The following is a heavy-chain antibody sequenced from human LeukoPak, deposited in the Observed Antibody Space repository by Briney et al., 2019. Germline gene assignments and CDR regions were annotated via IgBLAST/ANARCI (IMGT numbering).Heavy chain of an antibody. CDR1: GFSISSHW. J-gene: IGHJ4*02. CDR2: LKEDVSAR. CDR3: ARGPTYGSRSDFLES. Sequence: GSLRLSCVASGFSISSHWMSWVRQAPGKGLEWVASLKEDVSARNLVDSVKGRFTISTDNAKNSLYLQMNSLRVEDTAVYYCARGPTYGSRSDFLESWGLGTLVTVSS. D-gene: IGHD3-10*01. V-gene: IGHV3-7*01.